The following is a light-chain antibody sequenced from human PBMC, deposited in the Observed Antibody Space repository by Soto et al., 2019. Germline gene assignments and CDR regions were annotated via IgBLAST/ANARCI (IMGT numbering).Light chain of an antibody. CDR1: SSNIGAGYD. J-gene: IGLJ2*01. CDR2: AND. Sequence: QLVLTQPPSVSGAPGQKVTISCTGGSSNIGAGYDVNWYQQLPGTAPKLLIYANDDRPSGVPDRFSGSTSGTSASLAITGLQAEDAADYYCQSYDNSLLAYVFGGGTKLTVL. V-gene: IGLV1-40*01. CDR3: QSYDNSLLAYV.